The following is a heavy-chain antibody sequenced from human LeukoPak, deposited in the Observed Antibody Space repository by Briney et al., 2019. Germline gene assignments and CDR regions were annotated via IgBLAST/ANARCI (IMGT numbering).Heavy chain of an antibody. CDR1: GFTFSDYY. CDR3: ARGEYDDYARVDY. J-gene: IGHJ4*02. CDR2: ISNSGNTI. Sequence: PGGSLRLSCAASGFTFSDYYMSWIRQAPGKGLEWVSYISNSGNTIYYADSVKGRSTTSRDNAKNSLYLQMNSLRAEDTAVYYCARGEYDDYARVDYWGQGTLVTVSS. D-gene: IGHD4-17*01. V-gene: IGHV3-11*04.